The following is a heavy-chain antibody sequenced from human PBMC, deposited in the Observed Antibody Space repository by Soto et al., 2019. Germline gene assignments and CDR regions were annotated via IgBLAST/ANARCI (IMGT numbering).Heavy chain of an antibody. J-gene: IGHJ4*02. CDR2: INVGNGNT. V-gene: IGHV1-3*01. Sequence: QVQLVQSGAEVKKPGASVKVSCKASGYTFISHAIHWVRQAPGQGLEWMGWINVGNGNTKYSPNLQGRVTITWDTSATTAYMELSSLRSEDTAVYYCARRLVRTFDSWGQGTLVTVSS. CDR3: ARRLVRTFDS. D-gene: IGHD3-10*01. CDR1: GYTFISHA.